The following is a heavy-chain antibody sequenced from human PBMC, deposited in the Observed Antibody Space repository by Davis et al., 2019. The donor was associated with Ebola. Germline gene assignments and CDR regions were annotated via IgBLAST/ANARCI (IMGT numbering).Heavy chain of an antibody. CDR1: GFTFSSYG. V-gene: IGHV3-33*01. Sequence: GESLKISCAASGFTFSSYGMHWVRQAPGKGLEWVAVIWYDGSNKYYAASVKGRFTISRDNSKNTLYLQMNSLRAEDTAVYYCAREGQLWGLVDYWGQGTLVTVSS. J-gene: IGHJ4*02. CDR3: AREGQLWGLVDY. CDR2: IWYDGSNK. D-gene: IGHD5-18*01.